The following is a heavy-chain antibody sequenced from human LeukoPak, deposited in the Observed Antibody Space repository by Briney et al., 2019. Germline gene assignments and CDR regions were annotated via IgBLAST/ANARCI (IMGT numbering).Heavy chain of an antibody. CDR1: GGSISSYY. Sequence: PSETLSLTCTVSGGSISSYYWSWIRQPPGKGLKWIGNIYYSGYTTYSPSLRSRVTISVDTSKNQFSLKLSSVTAADTAVYYCASRYGSGSYGFDYWGQGTLVTVSS. CDR2: IYYSGYT. D-gene: IGHD3-10*01. CDR3: ASRYGSGSYGFDY. V-gene: IGHV4-59*01. J-gene: IGHJ4*02.